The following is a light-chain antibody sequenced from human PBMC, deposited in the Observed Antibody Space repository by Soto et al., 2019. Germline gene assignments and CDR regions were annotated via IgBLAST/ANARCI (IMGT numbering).Light chain of an antibody. CDR3: SSYSSSSTLVV. CDR1: SSDVGGYDY. J-gene: IGLJ2*01. CDR2: DVS. V-gene: IGLV2-14*03. Sequence: QSALTQPASVSGSPGQSITISCTGTSSDVGGYDYVSWYQQYPDKAPKLMIYDVSNRPSGVSNRFSGSKSGNTASLTISGLQAEHEADYYCSSYSSSSTLVVFGGGTKLTVL.